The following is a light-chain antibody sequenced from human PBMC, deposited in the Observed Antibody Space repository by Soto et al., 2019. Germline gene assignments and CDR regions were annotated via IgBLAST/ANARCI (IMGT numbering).Light chain of an antibody. V-gene: IGKV3-11*01. J-gene: IGKJ1*01. CDR3: QHRGR. Sequence: VLTQSPATLSLSPGDRATLSCRAGQNINNFIAWYQHKPGQAPRLLIYDASNRATGIPGRFSGSGSGTEFTLTITSLESEDFAVYSCQHRGRFGQGTKVDIK. CDR2: DAS. CDR1: QNINNF.